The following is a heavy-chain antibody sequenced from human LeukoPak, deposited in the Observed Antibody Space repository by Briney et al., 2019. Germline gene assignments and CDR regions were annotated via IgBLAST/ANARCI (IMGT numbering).Heavy chain of an antibody. D-gene: IGHD3-10*01. CDR3: ARHGSGRYYPAEGRVDY. V-gene: IGHV1-46*03. Sequence: ASVKVSCKAFGYGFTSYYIHWVRQAPGQGLEWMGIINPSVGGTTYARKFKGRVTLTRDTSTSTVYMELSSLRSEDTAVYYCARHGSGRYYPAEGRVDYWGQGTLVTVSS. CDR2: INPSVGGT. CDR1: GYGFTSYY. J-gene: IGHJ4*02.